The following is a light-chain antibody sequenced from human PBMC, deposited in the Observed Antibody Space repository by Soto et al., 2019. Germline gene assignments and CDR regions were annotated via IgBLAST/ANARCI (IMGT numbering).Light chain of an antibody. CDR3: QSYDSSLSGSNYV. CDR2: GNS. J-gene: IGLJ1*01. V-gene: IGLV1-40*01. CDR1: NSNIGAGYD. Sequence: QSVLTQPPSVSGAPGQRVTISCTGSNSNIGAGYDVHWYQQLPGTAPKLLIYGNSNRPSGVPDRFSGSKSGTSASLAITGLQAEDEADYYCQSYDSSLSGSNYVFGTGTKV.